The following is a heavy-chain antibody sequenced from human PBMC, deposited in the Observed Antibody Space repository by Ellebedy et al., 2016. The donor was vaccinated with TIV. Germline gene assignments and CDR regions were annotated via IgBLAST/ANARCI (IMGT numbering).Heavy chain of an antibody. V-gene: IGHV3-23*01. CDR2: ISGSGGST. Sequence: GESLKISXAASGFTFSSYAMGWVRQAPGKGLEWVSAISGSGGSTYYADSVKGRFTISRDNSKNTLYLQMNSLRAEDTAVYYCATIVGATRWGQGTLVTVSS. D-gene: IGHD1-26*01. CDR3: ATIVGATR. J-gene: IGHJ4*02. CDR1: GFTFSSYA.